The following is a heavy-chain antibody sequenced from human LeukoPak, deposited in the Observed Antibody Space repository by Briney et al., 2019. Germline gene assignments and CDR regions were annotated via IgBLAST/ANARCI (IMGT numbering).Heavy chain of an antibody. Sequence: GGSLRLSCAASGFSFSTYGMHWVRQAPGKGLEGLAVLWSDGSNKYYADSVKGRFTISRDNSKNTLYLQMNSLRVEDTAVYYCARRLYCSGTTCHTGPDAFDIWGQGTMVTVSS. V-gene: IGHV3-33*03. CDR1: GFSFSTYG. CDR3: ARRLYCSGTTCHTGPDAFDI. CDR2: LWSDGSNK. D-gene: IGHD2-2*02. J-gene: IGHJ3*02.